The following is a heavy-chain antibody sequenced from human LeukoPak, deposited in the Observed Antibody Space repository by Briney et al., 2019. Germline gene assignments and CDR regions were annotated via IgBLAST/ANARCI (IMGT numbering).Heavy chain of an antibody. CDR2: IYYSGST. Sequence: SETLSLTCTVSGGSISSYYWSWIRQPPGKGLEWIGYIYYSGSTNYNPSLKSRVTISVDTSKNQFSLKLSSVTAADTAVYYCARLGYCSSTSCRWGYYYYGMDVWGQGTTVTVSS. V-gene: IGHV4-59*08. CDR1: GGSISSYY. D-gene: IGHD2-2*03. J-gene: IGHJ6*02. CDR3: ARLGYCSSTSCRWGYYYYGMDV.